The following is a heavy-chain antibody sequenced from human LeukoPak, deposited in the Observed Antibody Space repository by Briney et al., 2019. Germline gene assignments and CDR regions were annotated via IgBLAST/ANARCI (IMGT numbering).Heavy chain of an antibody. CDR1: GFTFRTYT. CDR3: ASAGAVTDSFVH. D-gene: IGHD4-23*01. CDR2: ISYDGYYK. V-gene: IGHV3-30-3*01. Sequence: GRSLRLSCAASGFTFRTYTMHWVRQAPGKGLEWVASISYDGYYKYYAESVKGPFIISRDNSKNTLYLQINSLRADDTAVYYCASAGAVTDSFVHWGEGTLVIASS. J-gene: IGHJ5*02.